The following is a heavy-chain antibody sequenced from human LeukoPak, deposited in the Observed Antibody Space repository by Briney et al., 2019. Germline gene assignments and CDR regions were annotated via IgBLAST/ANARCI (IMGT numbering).Heavy chain of an antibody. CDR2: IYYSGST. CDR1: IGSFSSYY. V-gene: IGHV4-59*01. Sequence: SETLSLTCTVSIGSFSSYYWSWIRQPPGKGLEWIGYIYYSGSTNYNPSLKSRVTISVDTSKNQFSLKLSSVTAADTAVYYCAWYYDSSGYPEYFQHWGQGTLVTVSS. J-gene: IGHJ1*01. CDR3: AWYYDSSGYPEYFQH. D-gene: IGHD3-22*01.